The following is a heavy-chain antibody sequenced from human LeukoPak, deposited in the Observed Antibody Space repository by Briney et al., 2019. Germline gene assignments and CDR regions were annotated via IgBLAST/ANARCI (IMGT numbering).Heavy chain of an antibody. CDR1: GYTFTGYY. CDR3: ARANPLVGATAAEYFQH. Sequence: GAPVKASCKASGYTFTGYYMHWVRQSPGQGLEWMGWINPNSGGTNYAQKFQGRVTMTRDTSISTAYMELSRLRSDDTAVYYCARANPLVGATAAEYFQHWGEGTLVTVPS. J-gene: IGHJ1*01. CDR2: INPNSGGT. V-gene: IGHV1-2*02. D-gene: IGHD1-26*01.